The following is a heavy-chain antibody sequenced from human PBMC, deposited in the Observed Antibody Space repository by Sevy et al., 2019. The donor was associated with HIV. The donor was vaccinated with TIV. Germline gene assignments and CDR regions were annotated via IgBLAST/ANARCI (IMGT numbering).Heavy chain of an antibody. J-gene: IGHJ4*02. Sequence: GGSLRLSCAASGFTFSRYAMSWVRQAPGKGLEWVSVISGNGGYAYYADSVKGRFTISRDTSKNTLYLQMNSLRAEDTAVYYCAKGSTSSSEVGYFDYWGQGTLVTVSS. V-gene: IGHV3-23*01. CDR2: ISGNGGYA. CDR3: AKGSTSSSEVGYFDY. CDR1: GFTFSRYA. D-gene: IGHD2-2*01.